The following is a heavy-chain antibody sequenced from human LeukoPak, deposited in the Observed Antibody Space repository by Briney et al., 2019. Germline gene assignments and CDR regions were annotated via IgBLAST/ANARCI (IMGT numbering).Heavy chain of an antibody. V-gene: IGHV4-59*01. CDR2: IYYSGNT. J-gene: IGHJ4*02. D-gene: IGHD2-15*01. CDR1: GGSISSYY. CDR3: ARETCSGGYCYLLDY. Sequence: PSETLSLTCTVSGGSISSYYWNWIRQPPGKGLEWIGYIYYSGNTNYNPSLKSRVTISIDTSKNQFSLELSSVTAADTAVYYYARETCSGGYCYLLDYWGQGTLVTVSS.